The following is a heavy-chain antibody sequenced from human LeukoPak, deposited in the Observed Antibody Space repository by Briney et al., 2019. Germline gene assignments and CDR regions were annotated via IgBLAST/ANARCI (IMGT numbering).Heavy chain of an antibody. V-gene: IGHV3-72*01. J-gene: IGHJ4*02. CDR3: ARSGDTWTQMFVY. D-gene: IGHD1-1*01. Sequence: PGGSLRLSCAASGFSLSDHYMDWVRQAPGKGLEWVGRTRNKANSYTTEYAASVKGRFTISRDDSKNSLYLQMNSLKTEDTAVYYCARSGDTWTQMFVYWGQGTLVTVSS. CDR1: GFSLSDHY. CDR2: TRNKANSYTT.